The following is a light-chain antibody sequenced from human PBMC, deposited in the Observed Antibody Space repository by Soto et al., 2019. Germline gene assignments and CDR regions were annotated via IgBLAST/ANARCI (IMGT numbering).Light chain of an antibody. V-gene: IGLV1-44*01. CDR1: SSNIGSNT. CDR3: AAWEDSLNATHVV. CDR2: SNN. J-gene: IGLJ2*01. Sequence: QSVLTQPPSASGTPGQRVTISCSGSSSNIGSNTVNWYQQLPGTAPKLLIYSNNQRPSGVPDRFSGSKSGTSASLAISGLQSEDVADYYCAAWEDSLNATHVVFGGGTQLTVL.